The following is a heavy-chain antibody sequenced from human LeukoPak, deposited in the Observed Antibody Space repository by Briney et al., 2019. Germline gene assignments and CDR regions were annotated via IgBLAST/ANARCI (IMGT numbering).Heavy chain of an antibody. CDR2: IGSGGDT. D-gene: IGHD6-6*01. CDR3: ARRGGSSSRRSPIDY. J-gene: IGHJ4*02. CDR1: GFSFSSYD. Sequence: GGSLRLSCAGSGFSFSSYDMLWVRQATGKGLEWVSAIGSGGDTYYAGSVKGRFTISRESAKNSFYLQMNSLSAGDTAVYYCARRGGSSSRRSPIDYWGQGTLVTVSS. V-gene: IGHV3-13*01.